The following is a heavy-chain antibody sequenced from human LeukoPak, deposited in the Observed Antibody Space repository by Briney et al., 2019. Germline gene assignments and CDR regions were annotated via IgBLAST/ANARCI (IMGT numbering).Heavy chain of an antibody. CDR2: ISSSSTYI. Sequence: GRSLRLSCVASGFTFSSYSMNWVRQAPGKGLEWVSCISSSSTYIYYADSVKGRFTISRDNAKNSVYQQVNSLRAEDTAVYYCTRAVAAADFSPGYWGQGTLVTVSS. CDR3: TRAVAAADFSPGY. J-gene: IGHJ4*02. CDR1: GFTFSSYS. D-gene: IGHD6-13*01. V-gene: IGHV3-21*01.